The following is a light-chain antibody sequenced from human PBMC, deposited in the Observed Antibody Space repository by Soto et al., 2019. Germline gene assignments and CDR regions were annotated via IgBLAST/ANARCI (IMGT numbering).Light chain of an antibody. CDR2: AAS. CDR3: QKYNSAPRT. J-gene: IGKJ1*01. Sequence: DIQMTQSPSSLSASVGDRVTITCRASQGISNYLAWYQQKPGKVPKLLIYAASTLQSGVPSRFSGSGSGTEFTLTISSLQSEDVATYYCQKYNSAPRTFGQGNKVEIK. CDR1: QGISNY. V-gene: IGKV1-27*01.